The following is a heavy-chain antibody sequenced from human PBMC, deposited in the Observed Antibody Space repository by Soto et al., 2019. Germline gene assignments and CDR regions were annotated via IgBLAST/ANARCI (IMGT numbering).Heavy chain of an antibody. D-gene: IGHD3-22*01. CDR1: GGTFSKYA. J-gene: IGHJ6*02. CDR2: TIPMFGTP. CDR3: ARPLRDRTSYYGMAF. Sequence: QVQLVQSGAEMQQPGASVRVSCKASGGTFSKYAFSWVRQAPGQGLEWLGGTIPMFGTPNYAQKFQGRVGISADESTATVSMEWSSLRSEDTAVYFCARPLRDRTSYYGMAFWGQGTTVTVSS. V-gene: IGHV1-69*01.